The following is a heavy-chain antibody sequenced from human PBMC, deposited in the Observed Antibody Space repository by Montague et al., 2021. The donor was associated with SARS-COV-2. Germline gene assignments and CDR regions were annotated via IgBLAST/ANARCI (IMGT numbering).Heavy chain of an antibody. J-gene: IGHJ3*02. D-gene: IGHD3-22*01. CDR3: ARHGRFSVIVNTPRGAFDI. V-gene: IGHV4-59*08. Sequence: SETLSLTCAVYGGSFSNYYWTWIRQSPGKRLGWIGCIYFSGSTDYSPALKSRVTTSVDTSKNQFSLRLSSLTAADTAVYYCARHGRFSVIVNTPRGAFDIWGPGTMVTVSS. CDR1: GGSFSNYY. CDR2: IYFSGST.